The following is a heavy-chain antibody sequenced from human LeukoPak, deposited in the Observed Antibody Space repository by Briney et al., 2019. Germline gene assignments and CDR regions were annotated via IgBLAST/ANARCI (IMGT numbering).Heavy chain of an antibody. Sequence: GGSLRLSCAASGFSFTYYGMHWVRQAPGKGLEWVAFIWSDGSKKYFADSVKGRLTISRDNSKNTLFLQMNSLRAEDTAIYYCAKDGDCSGGDCYPWHFDSWGQGTLVTVSS. D-gene: IGHD2-15*01. V-gene: IGHV3-30*02. CDR3: AKDGDCSGGDCYPWHFDS. J-gene: IGHJ4*02. CDR2: IWSDGSKK. CDR1: GFSFTYYG.